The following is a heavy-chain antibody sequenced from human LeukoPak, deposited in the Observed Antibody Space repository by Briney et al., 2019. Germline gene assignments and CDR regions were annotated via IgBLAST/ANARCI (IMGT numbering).Heavy chain of an antibody. Sequence: PSETLSLTCAVYGGSFSGYYWSWLRQPPGKGLEWIGEINHSGSTNYNPSLKSRVTISVDTSKNQFSLKLSSVTAADTAVYYCARGGGYSYGYTFDYWGQGTLVTVSS. J-gene: IGHJ4*02. CDR3: ARGGGYSYGYTFDY. CDR1: GGSFSGYY. D-gene: IGHD5-18*01. CDR2: INHSGST. V-gene: IGHV4-34*01.